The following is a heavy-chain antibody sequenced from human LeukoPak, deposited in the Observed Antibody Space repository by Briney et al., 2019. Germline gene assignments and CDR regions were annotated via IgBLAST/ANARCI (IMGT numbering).Heavy chain of an antibody. CDR3: ARQWWSSSWRLVFDY. V-gene: IGHV4-39*01. CDR1: GGSISSSSYY. Sequence: PSETLSLTCTVSGGSISSSSYYWGWIRQPPGKGLEWIGSIYYSGSTYNNPSLKSRVTISVDTSKNQFSLKPTSVTAADTAVYYCARQWWSSSWRLVFDYWGQGTLVTVSS. CDR2: IYYSGST. J-gene: IGHJ4*02. D-gene: IGHD6-13*01.